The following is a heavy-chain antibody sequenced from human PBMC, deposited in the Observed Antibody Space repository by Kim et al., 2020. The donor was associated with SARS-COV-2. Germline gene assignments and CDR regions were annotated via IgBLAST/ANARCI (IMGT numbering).Heavy chain of an antibody. J-gene: IGHJ5*02. CDR1: GYTFTSYY. D-gene: IGHD3-10*01. V-gene: IGHV1-46*01. CDR3: ARALITMVRGVGWFDP. CDR2: INPSGGST. Sequence: ASVKVSCKASGYTFTSYYMHWVRQAPGQGLEWMGIINPSGGSTSYAQKFQGRVTMTRDTSTSTVYMELSSLRSEDTAVYYCARALITMVRGVGWFDPWGQGTLVTVSS.